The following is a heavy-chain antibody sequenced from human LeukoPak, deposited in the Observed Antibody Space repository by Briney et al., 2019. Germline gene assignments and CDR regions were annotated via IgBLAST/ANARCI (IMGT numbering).Heavy chain of an antibody. Sequence: GGSLRLSCAASGFTFSSYAMHWVRQAPGKGLEWVAVISYDGSNKYYADSVKGRFTISRDNSKNTLYLQMNSLRAEDTAVYYCARTYNWNLVYFDYWGQGTLVTVSS. D-gene: IGHD1-20*01. V-gene: IGHV3-30-3*01. CDR1: GFTFSSYA. CDR3: ARTYNWNLVYFDY. J-gene: IGHJ4*02. CDR2: ISYDGSNK.